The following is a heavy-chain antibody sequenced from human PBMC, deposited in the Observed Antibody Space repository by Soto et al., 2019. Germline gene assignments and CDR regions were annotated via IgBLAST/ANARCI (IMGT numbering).Heavy chain of an antibody. CDR1: GGTFSSYA. CDR3: AGSPEAGGEPPPALNGKDV. CDR2: IIPIFGTA. D-gene: IGHD3-16*01. Sequence: SVKVSCKASGGTFSSYAISWVRQAPGQGLEWMGGIIPIFGTANYAQKFQGRVTITADESTSTAYMELSSLRSEDTAVYYCAGSPEAGGEPPPALNGKDVWGQGTPVTVP. V-gene: IGHV1-69*13. J-gene: IGHJ6*02.